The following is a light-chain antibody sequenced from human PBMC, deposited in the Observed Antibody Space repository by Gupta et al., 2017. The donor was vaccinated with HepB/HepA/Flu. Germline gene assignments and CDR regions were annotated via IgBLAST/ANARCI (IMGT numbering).Light chain of an antibody. CDR2: GGS. CDR1: QTVDVR. Sequence: ETVMTQSPATLSVSPGDRVTLSCRASQTVDVRLAWYQQKPGQAPRLLIYGGSTRNTGVPLRFSGGGSGTEFTLTISSLESVDFAVYYCQQDYDWPITFGGGTKVEFK. V-gene: IGKV3-15*01. CDR3: QQDYDWPIT. J-gene: IGKJ4*01.